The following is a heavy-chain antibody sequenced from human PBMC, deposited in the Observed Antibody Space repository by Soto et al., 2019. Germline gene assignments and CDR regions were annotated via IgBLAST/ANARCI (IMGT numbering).Heavy chain of an antibody. CDR2: ISPIFGTA. Sequence: QVQLVQSGAEVKKPGSSVKVSCKASGSTFSSYAISWVRQAPGQGLAWMGGISPIFGTANYAQKFQGRVTITADESTSTAYMELSSLRAEDTAVYYCARTRTTVTSYYYYGMDVWGQGTTVTVSS. CDR3: ARTRTTVTSYYYYGMDV. D-gene: IGHD4-17*01. CDR1: GSTFSSYA. J-gene: IGHJ6*02. V-gene: IGHV1-69*01.